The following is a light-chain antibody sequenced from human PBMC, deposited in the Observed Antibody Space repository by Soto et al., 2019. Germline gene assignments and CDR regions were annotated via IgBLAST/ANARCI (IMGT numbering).Light chain of an antibody. CDR3: SSYAGSNNVV. J-gene: IGLJ2*01. CDR2: EVS. V-gene: IGLV2-8*01. Sequence: QSALTQPPSASGSPGQSVTISCTGTSSDVGGYNYVSWYQQHPGKAPKLMIYEVSKRPSGVPDRFSGSKSGNTASLTVAGLQAEYAADYSCSSYAGSNNVVFGGGTKLTVL. CDR1: SSDVGGYNY.